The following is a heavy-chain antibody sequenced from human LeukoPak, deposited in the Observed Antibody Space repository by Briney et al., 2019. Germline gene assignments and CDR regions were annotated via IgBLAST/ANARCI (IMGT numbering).Heavy chain of an antibody. Sequence: ASVKVSCKASGYTFTSYYMHWVRQAPGQGLEWMGIINPSGGSTSYAQKFQGRVTMTRDTSTSTVYMELSSLRSEDTAVYYCARAFRYGGNSGAFDIWGQGTMVTVPS. V-gene: IGHV1-46*01. J-gene: IGHJ3*02. D-gene: IGHD4-23*01. CDR1: GYTFTSYY. CDR2: INPSGGST. CDR3: ARAFRYGGNSGAFDI.